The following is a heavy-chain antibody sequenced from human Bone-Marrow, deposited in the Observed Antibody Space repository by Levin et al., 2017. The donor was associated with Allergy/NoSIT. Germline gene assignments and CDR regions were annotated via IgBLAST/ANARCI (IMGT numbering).Heavy chain of an antibody. CDR1: GFIFSNYA. CDR2: VSYDGTNK. V-gene: IGHV3-30-3*01. CDR3: ARSYYYDRNRDYYSWFDP. J-gene: IGHJ5*02. D-gene: IGHD3-22*01. Sequence: LSGGSLRLSCAASGFIFSNYAMHWVRQAPGKGLEWVAVVSYDGTNKYYADSVKGRFTISRDNSKDTLDLQMNSLRPEDTAVYYCARSYYYDRNRDYYSWFDPWGQGTLVTVSS.